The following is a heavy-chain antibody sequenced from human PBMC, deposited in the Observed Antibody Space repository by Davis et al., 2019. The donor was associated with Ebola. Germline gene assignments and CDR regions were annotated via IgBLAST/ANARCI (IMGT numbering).Heavy chain of an antibody. D-gene: IGHD6-19*01. Sequence: GGSLRLSCKGSGYTFSNYWIGWVRQVPGKGLDWMGIIYPGDSDTTYSPSFQGQVTISADKSISTAYLQWNRLKASDTVIYYCARSPGRSSGWYFDFWGQGILVTVSS. CDR1: GYTFSNYW. V-gene: IGHV5-51*01. CDR2: IYPGDSDT. J-gene: IGHJ4*02. CDR3: ARSPGRSSGWYFDF.